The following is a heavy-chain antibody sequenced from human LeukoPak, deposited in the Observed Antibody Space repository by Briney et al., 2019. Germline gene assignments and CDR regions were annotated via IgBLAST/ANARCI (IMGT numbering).Heavy chain of an antibody. CDR1: GFTFSSYE. D-gene: IGHD3-10*01. J-gene: IGHJ4*02. Sequence: GGPLRLSCAASGFTFSSYEMNWVRQAPGKGLEWVSYISSSGSTTYSADSVKGRFTISRDNAKNSLYLQMNSLRAEDTALYYCASSWGGSYYLGFDYWGQGTLVTVPS. CDR2: ISSSGSTT. V-gene: IGHV3-48*03. CDR3: ASSWGGSYYLGFDY.